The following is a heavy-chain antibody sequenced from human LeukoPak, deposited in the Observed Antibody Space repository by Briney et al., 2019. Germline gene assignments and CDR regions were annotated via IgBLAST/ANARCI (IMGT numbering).Heavy chain of an antibody. CDR2: INHSGST. CDR1: GGSFSGYY. D-gene: IGHD6-13*01. CDR3: ASSAAGLGAFDI. J-gene: IGHJ3*02. Sequence: TSETLSLTCAVYGGSFSGYYWSWIRQPPGKGLEWIGEINHSGSTNYNPPLKSRVTISVDPSENQFSLKLSSVTAADTAVYYCASSAAGLGAFDIWGQGTMVSVSS. V-gene: IGHV4-34*01.